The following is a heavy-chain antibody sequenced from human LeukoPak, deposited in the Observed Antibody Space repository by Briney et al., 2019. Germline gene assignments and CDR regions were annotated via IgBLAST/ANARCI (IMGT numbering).Heavy chain of an antibody. J-gene: IGHJ4*02. V-gene: IGHV3-53*01. D-gene: IGHD3-22*01. CDR1: GFTVSSNY. Sequence: PGGSLRLSCAASGFTVSSNYMSWVRQAPGKGLEWVSVIYSGGSTYYADSVKGRFTISRDNSKNTLYLQMNSLRAEDTAVYYCAREDYYDSSGYYYEDWDQGTLVTVSS. CDR2: IYSGGST. CDR3: AREDYYDSSGYYYED.